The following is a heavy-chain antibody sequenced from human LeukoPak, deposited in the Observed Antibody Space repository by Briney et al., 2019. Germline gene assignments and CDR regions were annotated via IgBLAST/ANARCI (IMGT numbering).Heavy chain of an antibody. CDR3: AREGGSYKHFDD. J-gene: IGHJ4*02. CDR1: GYTFTSYG. CDR2: INPDDDSI. D-gene: IGHD3-10*01. Sequence: XSVKVSCKAAGYTFTSYGINWVRQAPGQGLEWIGLINPDDDSIDYTQKLRGRITVTRDRSTSTVYMELKSLRSDDTALYYCAREGGSYKHFDDWGQGSLVTVSS. V-gene: IGHV1-46*04.